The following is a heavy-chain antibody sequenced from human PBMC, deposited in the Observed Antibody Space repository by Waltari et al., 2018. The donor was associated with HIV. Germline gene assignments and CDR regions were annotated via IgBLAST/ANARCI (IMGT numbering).Heavy chain of an antibody. J-gene: IGHJ4*02. D-gene: IGHD3-22*01. CDR1: GYTFTHYS. Sequence: QVQLVQSGAEVKKPGASVKVSCKASGYTFTHYSMHWVRQAPGQRLEWMGWINAGNGNAKYSQKFQGRVTITRDTSANTVYMEVSSLRSEDTAVYYCAKPSGPYYQYDSSGYYYDYWGQGTLVTVSS. V-gene: IGHV1-3*01. CDR3: AKPSGPYYQYDSSGYYYDY. CDR2: INAGNGNA.